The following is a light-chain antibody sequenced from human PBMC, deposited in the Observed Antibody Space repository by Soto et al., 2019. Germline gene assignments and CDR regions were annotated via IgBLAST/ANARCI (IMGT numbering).Light chain of an antibody. CDR1: SSDVGAYNY. Sequence: QSALTQPASVSGSPGQSITISCTGTSSDVGAYNYVSWYQHQPGKAPKLMIYDVSNRLSGVSTRFSGSKSGNTASPTISGLQAEDEADYYCSSYTTKSTLVFGGGTKLTVL. J-gene: IGLJ2*01. V-gene: IGLV2-14*03. CDR2: DVS. CDR3: SSYTTKSTLV.